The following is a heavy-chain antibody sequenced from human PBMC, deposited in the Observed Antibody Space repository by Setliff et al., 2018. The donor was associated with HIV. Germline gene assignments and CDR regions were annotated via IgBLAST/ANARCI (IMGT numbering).Heavy chain of an antibody. J-gene: IGHJ3*02. CDR2: INPNSGGT. CDR3: ASKVHCTNGVCLDAFDI. Sequence: ASVKVSCKASGYTFNSYAMHWVRQAPGQGLEWMGRINPNSGGTNYAQKFQGRVTMTRDTSISTAYMELSRLRSDDTAVYYCASKVHCTNGVCLDAFDIWGQGTMVTVS. V-gene: IGHV1-2*06. D-gene: IGHD2-8*01. CDR1: GYTFNSYA.